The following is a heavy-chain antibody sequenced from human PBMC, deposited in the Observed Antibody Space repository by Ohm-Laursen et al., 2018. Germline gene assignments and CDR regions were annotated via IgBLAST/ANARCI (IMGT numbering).Heavy chain of an antibody. Sequence: EASVKVSCKVSGYTFTGYYMHWVRQAPGQGLEWMGWINPNSGGTNYAQKFQGRVTMTRDTSISTAYMELSSLRSEDTAVYYCARIVEVDTHAFDIWGQGTMVTVSS. D-gene: IGHD5-24*01. J-gene: IGHJ3*02. V-gene: IGHV1-2*02. CDR2: INPNSGGT. CDR1: GYTFTGYY. CDR3: ARIVEVDTHAFDI.